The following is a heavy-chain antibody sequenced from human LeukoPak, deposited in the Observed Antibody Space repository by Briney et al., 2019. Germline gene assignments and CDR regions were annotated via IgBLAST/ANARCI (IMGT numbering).Heavy chain of an antibody. D-gene: IGHD6-13*01. V-gene: IGHV4-34*01. CDR2: INHNGST. Sequence: PSETLSLTCAVYGGSFSCYYWRWLRQPPGRGLGWGGEINHNGSTKYNPSLKRRVTISVDKSKNHSSLTGSSVTAADTAVYYCARGPLASWSPDYWGQGTLVTVSS. CDR3: ARGPLASWSPDY. J-gene: IGHJ4*02. CDR1: GGSFSCYY.